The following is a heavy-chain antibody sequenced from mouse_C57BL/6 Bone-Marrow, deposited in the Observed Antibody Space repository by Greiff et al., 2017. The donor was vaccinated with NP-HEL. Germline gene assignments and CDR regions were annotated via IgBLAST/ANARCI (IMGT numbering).Heavy chain of an antibody. J-gene: IGHJ3*01. D-gene: IGHD1-2*01. CDR3: ERVELPMVLLRLWAFAY. CDR1: GFTFSSYA. Sequence: EVNVVESGGGLVKPGGSLKLSCAASGFTFSSYAMSWVRQTPEKRLEWVATISDGGSYTYYPDNVKGRFTISRDNAKNNLYLQMSHLKSEDTAMYYCERVELPMVLLRLWAFAYWGQGTLVTVSA. V-gene: IGHV5-4*03. CDR2: ISDGGSYT.